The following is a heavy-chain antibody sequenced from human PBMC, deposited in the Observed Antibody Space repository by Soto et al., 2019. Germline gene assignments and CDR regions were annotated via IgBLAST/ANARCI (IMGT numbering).Heavy chain of an antibody. CDR2: ISSNSGAT. CDR3: ARKHTYEGSFDY. CDR1: GFTFSSYS. Sequence: EVQLVESGGGLVQPGGSLRLSCAASGFTFSSYSMNWVRQAPGKGLEWVSYISSNSGATYYADSVKGRFTISRDNAKNSLFLQMSSLRDEDTALYYCARKHTYEGSFDYWGQGTLVTVSS. J-gene: IGHJ4*02. V-gene: IGHV3-48*02. D-gene: IGHD5-12*01.